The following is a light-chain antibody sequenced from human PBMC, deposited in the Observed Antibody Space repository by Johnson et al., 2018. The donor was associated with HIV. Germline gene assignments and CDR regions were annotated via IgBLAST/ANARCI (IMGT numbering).Light chain of an antibody. CDR2: DNN. V-gene: IGLV1-51*01. CDR3: GTWASSLVAYV. Sequence: QSVLTQPPSVSAAPGQKVTISCSGSSSNIGNNYVSWYQQLPGTAPKLLIYDNNKRPSGIPDRFSGSKSGTSATLGITGLQTGDEADYYYGTWASSLVAYVVGTGTKVTVL. CDR1: SSNIGNNY. J-gene: IGLJ1*01.